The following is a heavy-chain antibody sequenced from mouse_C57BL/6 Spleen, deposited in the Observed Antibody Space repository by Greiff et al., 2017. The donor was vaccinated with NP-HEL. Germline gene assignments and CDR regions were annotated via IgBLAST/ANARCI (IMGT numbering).Heavy chain of an antibody. CDR3: TDGYYGY. V-gene: IGHV14-4*01. CDR1: GFNIKDDY. Sequence: VQLQQSGAELVRPGASVKLSCTASGFNIKDDYMHWVKQRPEQGLEWIGWIDPENGDTEHASKFQGKATITADTSSNTAYLQLSSLTSEDTAVYYCTDGYYGYWGQGTTLTVSS. CDR2: IDPENGDT. J-gene: IGHJ2*01. D-gene: IGHD2-3*01.